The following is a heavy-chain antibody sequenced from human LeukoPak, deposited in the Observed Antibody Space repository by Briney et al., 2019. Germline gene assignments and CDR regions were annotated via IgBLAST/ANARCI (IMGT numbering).Heavy chain of an antibody. V-gene: IGHV3-21*04. Sequence: GGSLRLSCAASGFTFSSYSMNWVRQAPGKGLEWVSSISSSSSYTYYADSVKGRFTISRDNAKNSLYLQMNSLRAEDTALYYCEKDLPCTSASCYLRFDSWGQGTLVTVSS. J-gene: IGHJ4*02. CDR1: GFTFSSYS. CDR3: EKDLPCTSASCYLRFDS. CDR2: ISSSSSYT. D-gene: IGHD2-2*01.